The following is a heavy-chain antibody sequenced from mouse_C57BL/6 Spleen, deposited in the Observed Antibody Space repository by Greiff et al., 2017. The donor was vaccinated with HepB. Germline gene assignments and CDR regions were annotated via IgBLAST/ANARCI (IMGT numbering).Heavy chain of an antibody. J-gene: IGHJ4*01. V-gene: IGHV5-12*01. CDR2: ISNGGGST. Sequence: EVHLVESGGGLVQPGGSLKLSCAASGFTFSDYYMYWVRQTPEKRLEWVAYISNGGGSTYYPDTVKGRFTISRDNAKNTLYLQMSRLKSEDTAMYYCARPYYYGSSLYYYAMDYWGQGTSVTVSS. D-gene: IGHD1-1*01. CDR3: ARPYYYGSSLYYYAMDY. CDR1: GFTFSDYY.